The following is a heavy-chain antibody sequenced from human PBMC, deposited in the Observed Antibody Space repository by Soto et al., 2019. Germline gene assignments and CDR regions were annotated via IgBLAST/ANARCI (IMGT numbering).Heavy chain of an antibody. D-gene: IGHD3-3*01. Sequence: ASVKVSCKASGYTFTSYAMHWVRQAPGQGLEWMGWINAGNGNTKYSQKFQGRVTITRDTSASTAYMELSSLRSEDTAVYYCARSNSTTYYDFWSGFNFDYWGQGTLVTVSS. CDR3: ARSNSTTYYDFWSGFNFDY. CDR2: INAGNGNT. V-gene: IGHV1-3*01. CDR1: GYTFTSYA. J-gene: IGHJ4*02.